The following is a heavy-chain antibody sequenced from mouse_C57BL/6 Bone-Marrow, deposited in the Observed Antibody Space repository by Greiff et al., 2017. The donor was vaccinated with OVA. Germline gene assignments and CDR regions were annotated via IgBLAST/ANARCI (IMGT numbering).Heavy chain of an antibody. J-gene: IGHJ2*01. V-gene: IGHV1-52*01. CDR2: IDPSDSET. CDR1: GYTFTSYW. Sequence: VQLQQPGAELVRPGSSVKLSCKASGYTFTSYWMHWVKQRPIQGLEWIGNIDPSDSETHYNQKFKDKDTLTVDKSSSTAYMQLSSLTSEDSAVYYCARGYYGSSPYFDYWGQGTTLTVSS. D-gene: IGHD1-1*01. CDR3: ARGYYGSSPYFDY.